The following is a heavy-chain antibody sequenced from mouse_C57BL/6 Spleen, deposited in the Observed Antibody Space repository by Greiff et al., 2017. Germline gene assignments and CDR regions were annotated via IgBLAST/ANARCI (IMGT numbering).Heavy chain of an antibody. J-gene: IGHJ4*01. V-gene: IGHV3-6*01. CDR3: ASDYYGRDAMDY. Sequence: EVQLQQSGPGLVKPSQSLSLTCSVTGYSITSGYYWNWIRQFPGNKLEWMGYISYDGSNNYNPSLKNRISITRDTSKNQFFLKLNSVTTEDTATYYCASDYYGRDAMDYWGQGTSVTVSS. CDR1: GYSITSGYY. D-gene: IGHD1-1*01. CDR2: ISYDGSN.